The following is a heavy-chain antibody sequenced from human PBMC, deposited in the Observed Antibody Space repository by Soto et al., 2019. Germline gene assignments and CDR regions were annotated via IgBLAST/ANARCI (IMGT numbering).Heavy chain of an antibody. Sequence: GGSLSLSCAASGFTFSSYAMHWVRQAPGKGLEWVAVISYDGSNKYYADSVKGRFTISRDNSKNTLYLQMNSLRAEDTAVYYCARAYSGVYYYYYGMDVWGQGTTVTVSS. CDR2: ISYDGSNK. J-gene: IGHJ6*02. CDR1: GFTFSSYA. CDR3: ARAYSGVYYYYYGMDV. D-gene: IGHD2-15*01. V-gene: IGHV3-30-3*01.